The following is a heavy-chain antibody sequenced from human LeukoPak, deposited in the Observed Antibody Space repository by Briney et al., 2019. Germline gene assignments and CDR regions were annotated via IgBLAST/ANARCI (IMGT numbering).Heavy chain of an antibody. D-gene: IGHD3-16*01. V-gene: IGHV3-30*03. CDR2: ISYDGSNR. J-gene: IGHJ3*02. CDR3: ASWGAYRAFDI. Sequence: GGSLRLSCAASGFTFSSYGMHWVRQAPGKGLEWVAVISYDGSNRYYADSVKGRFTISRDTSKNTLYLQMNSLRAEDTAVYYCASWGAYRAFDIWGQGTMVTVSS. CDR1: GFTFSSYG.